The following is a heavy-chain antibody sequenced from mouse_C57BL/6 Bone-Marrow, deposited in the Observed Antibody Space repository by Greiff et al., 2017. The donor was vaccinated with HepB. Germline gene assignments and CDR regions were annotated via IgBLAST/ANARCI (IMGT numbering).Heavy chain of an antibody. V-gene: IGHV5-17*01. D-gene: IGHD3-2*02. Sequence: EVKVVESGGGLVKPGGSLKLSCAASGFTFSDYGMHWVRQAPEKGLEWVAYISSGSSTIYYADTVKGRFTISRDNAKNTLFLQMTSLRSEDTAMYYCARSRQLNFDYWGQGTTLTVSS. J-gene: IGHJ2*01. CDR1: GFTFSDYG. CDR2: ISSGSSTI. CDR3: ARSRQLNFDY.